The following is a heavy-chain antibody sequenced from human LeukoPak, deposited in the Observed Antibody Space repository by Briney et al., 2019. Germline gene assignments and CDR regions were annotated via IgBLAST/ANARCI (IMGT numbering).Heavy chain of an antibody. V-gene: IGHV4-59*01. CDR3: ARGGAARLHFQN. D-gene: IGHD6-6*01. Sequence: SETLSLTCTVSGVSITSDYWSWIRQPPGKGLEWIGYIYHSGSTNYNPSLQSRVTISVDTSKNQFSLNLNSVTAADTAVYYCARGGAARLHFQNWGQGTLVTVSS. CDR1: GVSITSDY. CDR2: IYHSGST. J-gene: IGHJ1*01.